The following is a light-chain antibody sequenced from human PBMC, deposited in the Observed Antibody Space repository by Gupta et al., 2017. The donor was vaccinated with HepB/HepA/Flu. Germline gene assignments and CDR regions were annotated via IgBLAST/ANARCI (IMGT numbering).Light chain of an antibody. CDR2: SNN. CDR3: GAWDDNLNGWM. V-gene: IGLV1-44*01. CDR1: SSNIGGNT. J-gene: IGLJ3*02. Sequence: QSVLTQPPSVSGTPGQRVTISCSGSSSNIGGNTVNWYQQLPGTAPKLLIYSNNRRPSGVPDRFSASKSGPSTSLAISGLQSDDEADYYCGAWDDNLNGWMFGGGTKLTVL.